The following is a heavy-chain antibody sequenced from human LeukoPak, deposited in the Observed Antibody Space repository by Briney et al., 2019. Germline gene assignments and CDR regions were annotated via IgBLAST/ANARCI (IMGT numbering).Heavy chain of an antibody. J-gene: IGHJ6*02. Sequence: SETLSLTCTVSGGSISSGGYYWSWIRQHPGKGLEWIGYIYYSGSTYYNPSLKSRVTISVDTSKNQFSLKLSSVTAADTAVYYCARGVPYYDFWSGYLRPGYYYGMDVWGQGTTVTVSS. CDR1: GGSISSGGYY. CDR3: ARGVPYYDFWSGYLRPGYYYGMDV. D-gene: IGHD3-3*01. CDR2: IYYSGST. V-gene: IGHV4-31*03.